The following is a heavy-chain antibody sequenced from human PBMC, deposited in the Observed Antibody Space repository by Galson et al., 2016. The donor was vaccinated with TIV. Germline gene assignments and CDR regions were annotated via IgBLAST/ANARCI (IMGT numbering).Heavy chain of an antibody. CDR2: IGYDGTTK. V-gene: IGHV3-33*01. CDR1: GFSLKDYG. CDR3: ARSAAVGPRIWYVVDD. D-gene: IGHD6-13*01. J-gene: IGHJ4*02. Sequence: SLRLSCAVSGFSLKDYGTHWVRQAPGKGLEWVAVIGYDGTTKYYADSVNGRFTISRDASTKTLSLRMDSLIGEDTAMYYCARSAAVGPRIWYVVDDWGQGSMVTVSS.